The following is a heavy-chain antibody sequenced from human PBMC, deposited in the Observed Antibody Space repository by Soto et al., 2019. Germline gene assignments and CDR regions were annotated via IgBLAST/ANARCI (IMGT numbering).Heavy chain of an antibody. CDR1: GGSISSSSYY. J-gene: IGHJ6*02. CDR3: ASSYSSSSSKNFYYYYYGMDV. CDR2: IYYSGST. V-gene: IGHV4-39*01. D-gene: IGHD6-6*01. Sequence: SETLSLTCTVSGGSISSSSYYWGWIRQPPGKGLEWIGSIYYSGSTYYNPSLKSRVTISVDTSQNQFSLKLSSVTAADTAVYYCASSYSSSSSKNFYYYYYGMDVWGQGTTVTVSS.